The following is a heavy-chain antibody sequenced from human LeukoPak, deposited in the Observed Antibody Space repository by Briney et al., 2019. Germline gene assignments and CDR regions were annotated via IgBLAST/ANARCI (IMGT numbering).Heavy chain of an antibody. Sequence: SVKVSCKASGGTFSSYAISWVRQAPGQGLEWMGGIIPIFGTANYAQKFQGRVTITADKSTSTAYMELSSLRSEDTAVYYCARGYYILTGGQIFDYWGQGTLVTVSS. CDR2: IIPIFGTA. CDR1: GGTFSSYA. J-gene: IGHJ4*02. D-gene: IGHD3-9*01. CDR3: ARGYYILTGGQIFDY. V-gene: IGHV1-69*06.